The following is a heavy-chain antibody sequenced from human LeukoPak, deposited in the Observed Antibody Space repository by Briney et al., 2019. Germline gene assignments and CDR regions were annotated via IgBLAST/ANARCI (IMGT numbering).Heavy chain of an antibody. V-gene: IGHV3-7*03. Sequence: QTGGSLRLSCAASGFSFSTHWMSWFRQAPGKGLEWVALIKQDGSVIHYVDSVKGRFTISRDNAKNSLSLQMNSLRADDTAVYYCAKSANLVGAEYYFDYWGQGTLVTVSS. CDR3: AKSANLVGAEYYFDY. CDR1: GFSFSTHW. J-gene: IGHJ4*02. CDR2: IKQDGSVI. D-gene: IGHD1-26*01.